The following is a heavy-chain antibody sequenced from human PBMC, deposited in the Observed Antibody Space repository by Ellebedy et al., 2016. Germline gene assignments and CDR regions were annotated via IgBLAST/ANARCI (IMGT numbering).Heavy chain of an antibody. CDR2: ISWNSGSI. J-gene: IGHJ5*02. V-gene: IGHV3-9*01. CDR1: GFTFDDYA. Sequence: GGSLRLXXAASGFTFDDYAMHWVRQAPGKGLEWVSGISWNSGSIGYADSVKGRFTISRDNAKNSLYLQMNSLRAEDTALYYCAKGLYYYGSGYDPWGQGTLVTVSS. D-gene: IGHD3-10*01. CDR3: AKGLYYYGSGYDP.